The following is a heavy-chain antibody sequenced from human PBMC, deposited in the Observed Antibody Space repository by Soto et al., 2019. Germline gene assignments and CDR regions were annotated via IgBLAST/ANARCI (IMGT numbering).Heavy chain of an antibody. D-gene: IGHD2-2*01. Sequence: ASVKVSCKTSGYTFSNYGITWVRQAPGQPLEWLGWISLYSDGTNYAQKFQGRVSMTTDTSTTTAYMELRSLRSDDPAVYYCARVVPGAEAWFGPWGQGTLVTVSS. CDR2: ISLYSDGT. J-gene: IGHJ5*02. CDR1: GYTFSNYG. V-gene: IGHV1-18*01. CDR3: ARVVPGAEAWFGP.